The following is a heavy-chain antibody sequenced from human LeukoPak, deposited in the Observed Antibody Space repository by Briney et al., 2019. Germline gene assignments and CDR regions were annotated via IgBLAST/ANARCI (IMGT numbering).Heavy chain of an antibody. D-gene: IGHD1-1*01. CDR1: GFTFSTYE. V-gene: IGHV3-48*03. J-gene: IGHJ4*02. Sequence: GGSLRLSCAASGFTFSTYEMNWVRQPPGKGLEWVLYITSSGSTIYYADSVKGRFTISRDNAKNSLYLQMSSLRAEDTAVYYCASGGTLFDYWGQGTLVTVSS. CDR3: ASGGTLFDY. CDR2: ITSSGSTI.